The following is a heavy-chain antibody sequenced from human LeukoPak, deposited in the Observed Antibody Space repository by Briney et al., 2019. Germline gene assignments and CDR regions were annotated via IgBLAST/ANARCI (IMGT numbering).Heavy chain of an antibody. CDR3: ARRSEDSSGWRF. V-gene: IGHV5-51*01. CDR1: EYRFSNYW. Sequence: GESLEISCKGSEYRFSNYWIGWVRQMPGKGLEWMGLTNPSDSETRYSPSFQGQVTMSVDKSINTAYLQWSSLKASDTAMYYCARRSEDSSGWRFWGQGTLVTVSS. CDR2: TNPSDSET. J-gene: IGHJ4*02. D-gene: IGHD6-19*01.